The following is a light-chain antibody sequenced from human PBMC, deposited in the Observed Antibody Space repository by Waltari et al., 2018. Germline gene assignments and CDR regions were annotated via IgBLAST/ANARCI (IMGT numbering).Light chain of an antibody. CDR2: EVS. J-gene: IGLJ1*01. V-gene: IGLV2-14*01. CDR3: SSYTTSSAPGV. Sequence: QSALTQPASVSGSPGQSITISCSGTHSDVGPYDFFPWYQQPPGKAPHLIIYEVSNRPSGISNRFSASKSGNTASLTISVLQAEDEADYYCSSYTTSSAPGVFGTGTRVTVL. CDR1: HSDVGPYDF.